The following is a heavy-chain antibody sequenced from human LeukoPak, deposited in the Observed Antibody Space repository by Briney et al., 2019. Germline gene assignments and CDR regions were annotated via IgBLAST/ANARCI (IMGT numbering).Heavy chain of an antibody. CDR3: ARAIPWGRVGATYFDY. CDR2: INAGNGNT. V-gene: IGHV1-3*01. CDR1: GYTFTSYA. Sequence: ASVKVSCKASGYTFTSYAMHWVRQAPGQRLEWMGWINAGNGNTKYSQKFQGRVTITRDTSASTACMELSSLRSEDTAVYYCARAIPWGRVGATYFDYWGQGTLVTVSS. J-gene: IGHJ4*02. D-gene: IGHD1-26*01.